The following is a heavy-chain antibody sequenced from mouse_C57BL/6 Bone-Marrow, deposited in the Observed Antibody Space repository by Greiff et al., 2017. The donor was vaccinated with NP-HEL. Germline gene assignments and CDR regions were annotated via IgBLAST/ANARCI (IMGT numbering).Heavy chain of an antibody. J-gene: IGHJ1*03. CDR3: ARYGPYYYGSSWGWYFDV. CDR2: IYPRSGNT. CDR1: GYTFTSYG. Sequence: QVQLKQSGAELARPGASVKLSCKASGYTFTSYGISWVKQRTGQGLEWIGEIYPRSGNTYYNEKFKGKATLTADKSSSTAYMELRSLTSEDSAVYFCARYGPYYYGSSWGWYFDVWGTGTTVTVSS. D-gene: IGHD1-1*01. V-gene: IGHV1-81*01.